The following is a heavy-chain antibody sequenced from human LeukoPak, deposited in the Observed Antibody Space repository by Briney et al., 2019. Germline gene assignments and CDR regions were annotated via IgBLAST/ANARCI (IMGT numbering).Heavy chain of an antibody. CDR3: ASNYYDSSGNFNWFDP. D-gene: IGHD3-22*01. CDR1: GYTFSSYY. V-gene: IGHV1-46*01. CDR2: IDPSGGST. Sequence: ASVKVSRKASGYTFSSYYMHWVRQAPGQGLEWMGIIDPSGGSTSYAQKFQGRVTMTRDTSTSTVYMELSSLRSEDTAVYYCASNYYDSSGNFNWFDPWGQGTLVTVSS. J-gene: IGHJ5*02.